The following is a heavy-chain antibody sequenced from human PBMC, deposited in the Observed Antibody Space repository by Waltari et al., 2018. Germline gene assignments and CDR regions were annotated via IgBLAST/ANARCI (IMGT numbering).Heavy chain of an antibody. CDR3: VRDFFRGYTDRTGYRGPLLN. J-gene: IGHJ4*02. CDR2: ISGDGTLE. Sequence: QAHLEESGGGVVQPGKCLTLSCAASGFTFSHYGMHWVRPAPGKCLELVGVISGDGTLEFYADSVKGRFSISRDNSKDTLYLQMSNLRPEDTAVYFCVRDFFRGYTDRTGYRGPLLNWGRGTLITVSS. CDR1: GFTFSHYG. D-gene: IGHD3-9*01. V-gene: IGHV3-30*03.